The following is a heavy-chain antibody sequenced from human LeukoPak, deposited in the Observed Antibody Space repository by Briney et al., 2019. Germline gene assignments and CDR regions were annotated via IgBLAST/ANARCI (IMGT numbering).Heavy chain of an antibody. CDR2: ISSSSSTI. CDR1: GFTVSSNY. J-gene: IGHJ4*02. CDR3: ARSTSGYYPFFDY. D-gene: IGHD3-22*01. Sequence: GGSLRLSCAASGFTVSSNYMSWVRQAPGKGLEWVSYISSSSSTIYYADSVKGRFTISRDNAKNSLYLQMNSLRAEDTAVYYCARSTSGYYPFFDYWGQGTLVTVSS. V-gene: IGHV3-48*04.